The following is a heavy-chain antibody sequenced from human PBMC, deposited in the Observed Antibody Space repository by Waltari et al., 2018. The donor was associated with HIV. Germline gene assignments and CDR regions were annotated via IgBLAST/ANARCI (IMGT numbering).Heavy chain of an antibody. J-gene: IGHJ4*02. CDR3: ARDYNYAPDY. V-gene: IGHV3-33*01. D-gene: IGHD5-18*01. CDR1: GFTFTNFA. CDR2: IYYDGSKK. Sequence: QVQLVESGGGVVQPGRSLSLSCAASGFTFTNFAMNWVRQAPGKGLEWVGNIYYDGSKKFYGDSVRGRFTISRDNSKQILYLQMNNLRVEDTALYYCARDYNYAPDYWGQGTLVVVSS.